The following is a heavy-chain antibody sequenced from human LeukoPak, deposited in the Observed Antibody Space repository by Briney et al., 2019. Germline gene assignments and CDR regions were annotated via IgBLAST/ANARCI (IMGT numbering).Heavy chain of an antibody. CDR1: GGSISSGEYF. J-gene: IGHJ4*02. Sequence: SETLSLTCTVSGGSISSGEYFWGWIRQPPGKGLEWIGYIYYSGSTYYNPSLKSRLTISVDTSKNQFSLKLSSVTAADAAVYYCARLFSGSYFRRYYFDYWGQGTLVTVSS. D-gene: IGHD1-26*01. CDR2: IYYSGST. CDR3: ARLFSGSYFRRYYFDY. V-gene: IGHV4-30-4*08.